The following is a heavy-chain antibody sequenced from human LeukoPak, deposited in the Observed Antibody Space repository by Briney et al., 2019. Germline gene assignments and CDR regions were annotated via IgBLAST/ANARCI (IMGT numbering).Heavy chain of an antibody. CDR1: GFTFTSSA. CDR3: AATLRSTYYDFWSGLDAFDI. V-gene: IGHV1-58*01. Sequence: ASVKVSCKASGFTFTSSAVQWVRQARGQRLEWIGWIVVGSGNTNYAQKFQERVTITRDMSTSTAYMELSSLRSEDTAMYYCAATLRSTYYDFWSGLDAFDIWGQGTMVTVSS. J-gene: IGHJ3*02. D-gene: IGHD3-3*01. CDR2: IVVGSGNT.